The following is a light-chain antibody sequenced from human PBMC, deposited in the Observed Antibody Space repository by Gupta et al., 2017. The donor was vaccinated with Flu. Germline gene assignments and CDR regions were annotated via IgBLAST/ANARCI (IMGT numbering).Light chain of an antibody. V-gene: IGKV4-1*01. J-gene: IGKJ1*01. CDR2: WAS. CDR3: QQDHSIPWT. Sequence: SLGERATINCKSSQSGVDSHKKRNYLDWYQHKAGQHPKLLIYWASTRESGVPDRFSVRGSGTDFNLTISSLQAEDVAVYYCQQDHSIPWTFGQGTMVEIK. CDR1: QSGVDSHKKRNY.